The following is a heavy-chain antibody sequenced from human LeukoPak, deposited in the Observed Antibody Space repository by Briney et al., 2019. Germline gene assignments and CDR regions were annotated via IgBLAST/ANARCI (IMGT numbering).Heavy chain of an antibody. J-gene: IGHJ4*02. CDR1: ANTLTGYY. CDR3: ARGVSWHIDY. CDR2: INPNSGGT. D-gene: IGHD6-6*01. Sequence: ASVKVSCKASANTLTGYYMHWVRQAPGQGLEWMGWINPNSGGTNSAQKFQGRFTMTRDTSISTAYMELSRLRSDDTAIFYCARGVSWHIDYWGQGTLVTVSS. V-gene: IGHV1-2*02.